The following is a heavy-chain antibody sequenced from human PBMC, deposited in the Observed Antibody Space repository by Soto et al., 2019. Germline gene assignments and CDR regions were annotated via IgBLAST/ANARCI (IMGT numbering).Heavy chain of an antibody. J-gene: IGHJ4*02. CDR3: ARDEGGSGFDY. V-gene: IGHV1-69*08. CDR1: GGTFSSYT. Sequence: QVQLVQSGAEVKKPGSSVKVSCKASGGTFSSYTISWVRQAPGQGLEWMGRIIPTLGIANYAQKCQGRVTITADKSTSTAYMELSSLRSEHTAVYYCARDEGGSGFDYWGQGTLVTVSS. D-gene: IGHD3-16*01. CDR2: IIPTLGIA.